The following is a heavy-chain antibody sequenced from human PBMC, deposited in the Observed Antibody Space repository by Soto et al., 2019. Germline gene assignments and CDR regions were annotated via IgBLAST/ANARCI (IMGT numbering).Heavy chain of an antibody. V-gene: IGHV4-4*07. CDR1: GGSISSYY. CDR2: IYTSGST. Sequence: SSETLSLTCTVSGGSISSYYWSWIRQPAGKGLEWMGRIYTSGSTNYNPSLKSRVTMSVDTSKNQFSLKLSSVTAADTAVYYCARACSSNSCYDVFDYWGQGTLVTVSS. D-gene: IGHD2-2*01. J-gene: IGHJ4*02. CDR3: ARACSSNSCYDVFDY.